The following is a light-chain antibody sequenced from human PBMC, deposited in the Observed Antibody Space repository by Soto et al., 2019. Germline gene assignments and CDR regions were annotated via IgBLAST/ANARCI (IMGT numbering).Light chain of an antibody. CDR2: EVS. J-gene: IGLJ1*01. Sequence: QFVLTQPASVSGSPGQSITISCTGSSGDIGGYNYVSWYQQHPGKAPKSMIFEVSDRPSGVSNRFSGSKSGNTASLTISGLQAEDEADYYCSSFTSSSTYVFGTGTKVTVL. CDR3: SSFTSSSTYV. CDR1: SGDIGGYNY. V-gene: IGLV2-14*01.